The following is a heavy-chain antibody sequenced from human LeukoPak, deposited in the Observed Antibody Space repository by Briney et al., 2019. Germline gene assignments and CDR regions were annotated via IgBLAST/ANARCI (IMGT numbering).Heavy chain of an antibody. D-gene: IGHD6-13*01. Sequence: GGSLRLSCAASGFTFSSFSMNWVRQAPGKGLEWVSSISSSSSYIYYADSVKGRFTISRDNAKNSLYLQMNSLRAEDTAVYYCARDRSGRIAAAGLGAFDIWGQGTMVTVSS. V-gene: IGHV3-21*01. CDR2: ISSSSSYI. CDR1: GFTFSSFS. J-gene: IGHJ3*02. CDR3: ARDRSGRIAAAGLGAFDI.